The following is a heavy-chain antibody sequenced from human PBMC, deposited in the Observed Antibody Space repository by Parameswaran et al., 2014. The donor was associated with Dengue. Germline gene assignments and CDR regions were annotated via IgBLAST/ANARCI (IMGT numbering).Heavy chain of an antibody. V-gene: IGHV1-18*01. D-gene: IGHD7-27*01. Sequence: PGASVKVSCKASGYTFTSYGISWVRQAPGQGLEWMGWISAYNGNTNYAQKLQGRVTMTTDTSTSTAYMELRSLRSDDTAVYYCASFLNWEVNRAFDIWGQGTMVTVSS. CDR3: ASFLNWEVNRAFDI. CDR2: ISAYNGNT. CDR1: GYTFTSYG. J-gene: IGHJ3*02.